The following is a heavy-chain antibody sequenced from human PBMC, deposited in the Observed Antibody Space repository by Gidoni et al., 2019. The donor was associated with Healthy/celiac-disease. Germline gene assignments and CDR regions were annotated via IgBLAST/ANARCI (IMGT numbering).Heavy chain of an antibody. Sequence: EVQLVESGGGLVKPGGSLRLSCAASGFTFSSNSMNWVRQAPGKGLEWVSSISSSSSYIYYADSVKGRFTISRDNAKNSLYLQMNNLRAEDTAVYYCARHPWGTGDAFDIWGQGTMVTVSS. CDR2: ISSSSSYI. D-gene: IGHD3-16*01. CDR3: ARHPWGTGDAFDI. V-gene: IGHV3-21*01. J-gene: IGHJ3*02. CDR1: GFTFSSNS.